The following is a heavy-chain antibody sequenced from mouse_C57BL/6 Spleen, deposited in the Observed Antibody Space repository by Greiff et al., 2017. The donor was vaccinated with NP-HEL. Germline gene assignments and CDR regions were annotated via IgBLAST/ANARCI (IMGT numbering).Heavy chain of an antibody. V-gene: IGHV1-22*01. CDR2: INPNNGGT. CDR3: ARKDYGNYDAMDY. Sequence: VQLQQSGPELVKPGASVKMSCKASGYTFTDYNMHWVKQSHGKSLEWIGYINPNNGGTSYNQKFKGKATLTVNKSSSTAYMELRSLTSEDSAVYYCARKDYGNYDAMDYWGQGTSVTVSS. J-gene: IGHJ4*01. CDR1: GYTFTDYN. D-gene: IGHD2-1*01.